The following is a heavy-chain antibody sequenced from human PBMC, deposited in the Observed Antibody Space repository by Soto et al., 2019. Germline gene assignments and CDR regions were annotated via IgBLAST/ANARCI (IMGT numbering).Heavy chain of an antibody. V-gene: IGHV3-30*04. CDR3: AASRASASGSPFAY. CDR2: ISNDGNNR. D-gene: IGHD5-12*01. J-gene: IGHJ4*02. Sequence: QVQLVESGGGVGQPGRSLRLSCAASGFTFTNYAMHWVRQAPGKGLEWVAVISNDGNNRYYAESVKGRFTISRDNPNNKLDLQVNTLKHEDTAVYYCAASRASASGSPFAYWGQGTLVTVSS. CDR1: GFTFTNYA.